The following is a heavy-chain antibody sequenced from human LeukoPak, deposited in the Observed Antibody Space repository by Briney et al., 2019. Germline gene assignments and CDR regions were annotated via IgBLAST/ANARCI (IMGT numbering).Heavy chain of an antibody. D-gene: IGHD3-22*01. CDR2: ISWDGGST. CDR3: AKGDYYDSSGHFGD. V-gene: IGHV3-43D*03. J-gene: IGHJ4*02. CDR1: GFTFDDYA. Sequence: GGSLRLSCAASGFTFDDYAMHWVRQAPGEGLEWVSLISWDGGSTYYADSVKGRFTISRDNSKNSLYLQMNSLRAEDTALYYCAKGDYYDSSGHFGDWGQGTLVTVSS.